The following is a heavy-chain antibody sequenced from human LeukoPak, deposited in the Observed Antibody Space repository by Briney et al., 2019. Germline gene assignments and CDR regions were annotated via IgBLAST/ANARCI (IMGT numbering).Heavy chain of an antibody. CDR3: ARGIDIGASAFDI. Sequence: PGGSLRLSCAASGFTFSNYGMHWVRQAPGKGLEWVANIKQDGSEKYYVDSVKGRFTISRDNAKNSLYLQMNSLRAEDTAVYYCARGIDIGASAFDIWGQGTMVTVSS. CDR1: GFTFSNYG. D-gene: IGHD2-15*01. CDR2: IKQDGSEK. V-gene: IGHV3-7*01. J-gene: IGHJ3*02.